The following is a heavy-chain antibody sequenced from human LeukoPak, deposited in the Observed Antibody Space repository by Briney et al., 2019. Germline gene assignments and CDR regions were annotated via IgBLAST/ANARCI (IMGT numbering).Heavy chain of an antibody. V-gene: IGHV3-74*01. D-gene: IGHD3-22*01. Sequence: GGSLRLSCAASGFTFSSYWMHWVRQAPGKGLVWVSNINSDGSTTTYADSVKGRFTISRDNSKNTLYLQMNSLRAEDTAVYYCARGRPISITMIVVVISDAFDIWGQGTMVTVSS. CDR3: ARGRPISITMIVVVISDAFDI. CDR2: INSDGSTT. CDR1: GFTFSSYW. J-gene: IGHJ3*02.